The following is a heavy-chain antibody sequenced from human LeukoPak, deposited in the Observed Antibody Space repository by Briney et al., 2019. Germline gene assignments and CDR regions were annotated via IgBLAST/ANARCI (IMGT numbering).Heavy chain of an antibody. CDR2: ISSGGHI. D-gene: IGHD3-22*01. CDR3: ARDQDGGKYYYESSGYSH. J-gene: IGHJ4*02. V-gene: IGHV3-21*01. CDR1: GFTFSSYG. Sequence: GESLRLSCAASGFTFSSYGLTWVRQAPGKGLEWVSTISSGGHIYYEDSVKGRFTISRDNAKNSLYLQMNSLRAEDTAVYYCARDQDGGKYYYESSGYSHWGQGILVTVSS.